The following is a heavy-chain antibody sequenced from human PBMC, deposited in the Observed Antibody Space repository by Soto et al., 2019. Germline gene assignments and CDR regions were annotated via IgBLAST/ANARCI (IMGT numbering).Heavy chain of an antibody. J-gene: IGHJ4*02. V-gene: IGHV4-59*12. CDR3: ARVESRIASRSGY. D-gene: IGHD3-3*02. CDR1: GGSISSFY. Sequence: PSETLSLTCTVSGGSISSFYWSWIRQPPGKGLEWIGYFYYSGSTNYNPSLRSRVTISVDTSKNQFSLNLTSVTAEDTAVYYCARVESRIASRSGYWGQGTLVTVSS. CDR2: FYYSGST.